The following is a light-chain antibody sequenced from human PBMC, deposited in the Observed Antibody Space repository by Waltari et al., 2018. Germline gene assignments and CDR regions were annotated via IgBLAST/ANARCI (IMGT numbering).Light chain of an antibody. J-gene: IGLJ2*01. CDR2: DVS. V-gene: IGLV2-14*03. CDR1: ESAIGAYNY. Sequence: QSALAQPASVSGSPGQSITIPCTGTESAIGAYNYFSWYQQHPGIAPKLLLYDVSDRPSGVSDRFSGSKSGKTASLTISGLQPEDAADYYCSSYTRRNTVIFGGGTKLTVV. CDR3: SSYTRRNTVI.